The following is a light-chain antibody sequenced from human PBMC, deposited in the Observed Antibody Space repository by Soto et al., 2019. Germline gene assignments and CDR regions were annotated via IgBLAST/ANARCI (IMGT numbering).Light chain of an antibody. CDR3: TSYAGGNILV. CDR1: SSDVGAYNY. V-gene: IGLV2-8*01. Sequence: QSVLTQPPSASGSPGQSVTISCTGTSSDVGAYNYVSWYQQYPGKAPKLMIYEVNKRPSGVPDRFSGAKSGKTAALTVSVLQPEDEADYHCTSYAGGNILVFGGGTKVTVL. CDR2: EVN. J-gene: IGLJ3*02.